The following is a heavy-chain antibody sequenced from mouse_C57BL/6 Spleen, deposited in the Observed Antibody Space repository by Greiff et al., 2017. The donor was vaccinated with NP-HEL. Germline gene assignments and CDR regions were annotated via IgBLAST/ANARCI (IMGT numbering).Heavy chain of an antibody. D-gene: IGHD1-1*01. V-gene: IGHV5-9-1*02. J-gene: IGHJ4*01. CDR3: TSVYGNYAMDY. CDR2: ISSGGDYI. CDR1: GFTFSSYA. Sequence: VQLKESGEGLVKPGGSLKLSCAASGFTFSSYAMSWVRQTPEKRLEWVAYISSGGDYIYYADTVKGRFTISRDNARNTLYLQMSSLKSEDTAMYYCTSVYGNYAMDYWGQGTSVTVSS.